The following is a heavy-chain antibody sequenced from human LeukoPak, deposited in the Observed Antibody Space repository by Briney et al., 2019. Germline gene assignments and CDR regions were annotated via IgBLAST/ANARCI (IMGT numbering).Heavy chain of an antibody. Sequence: GGSLRLSCAASGFTFDDYAMHWVRQAPGKGLERVSGISWNSGSIGYADSVKGRFTISRDNAKNSLYLQMNSLRAEDTAVYYCARDLSSSSWTGYFDYWGQGTLVTVSS. V-gene: IGHV3-9*01. CDR3: ARDLSSSSWTGYFDY. J-gene: IGHJ4*02. CDR2: ISWNSGSI. D-gene: IGHD6-13*01. CDR1: GFTFDDYA.